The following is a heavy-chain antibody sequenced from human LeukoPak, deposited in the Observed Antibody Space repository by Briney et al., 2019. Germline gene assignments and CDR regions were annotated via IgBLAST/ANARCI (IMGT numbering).Heavy chain of an antibody. Sequence: GESLKISCKGSGYNFTTYWIGWVRQMPGKGLEWMGIIYPGDSDTRYSPSFQGQVTISADKSISTAYLQWSSLKASDTAIYYCARHLDYYDSSGYFYWGQGTLVTVSS. V-gene: IGHV5-51*01. J-gene: IGHJ4*02. CDR1: GYNFTTYW. CDR2: IYPGDSDT. D-gene: IGHD3-22*01. CDR3: ARHLDYYDSSGYFY.